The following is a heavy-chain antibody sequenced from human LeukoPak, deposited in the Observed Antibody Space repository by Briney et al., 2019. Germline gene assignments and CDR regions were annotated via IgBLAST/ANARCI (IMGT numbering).Heavy chain of an antibody. D-gene: IGHD3-3*01. CDR3: ARDSIFGVVTINYYMDV. Sequence: PGGSLRLSCAASGFTFSSYSMNWVRQAPGKGLEWVSSISSSSSYIYYADSVKGRFTISRDNAKNSLYLQMNSLRAEDTAVYYCARDSIFGVVTINYYMDVWGKGTTVTVSS. CDR1: GFTFSSYS. J-gene: IGHJ6*03. V-gene: IGHV3-21*01. CDR2: ISSSSSYI.